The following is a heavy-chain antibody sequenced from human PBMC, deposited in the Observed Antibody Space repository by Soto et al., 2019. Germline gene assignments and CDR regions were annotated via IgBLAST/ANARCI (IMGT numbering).Heavy chain of an antibody. CDR2: TYYRSKWYN. Sequence: KQSQTLSLTCAISGDSVSSNSAAWNWIRQSPSRGLEWLGRTYYRSKWYNDYAVSVKSRITINLDTSKNQFSLQLNSVTPEDTAVYYCARMYSSSRKMKFDAFDIWGQGTMVTVSS. D-gene: IGHD6-13*01. CDR3: ARMYSSSRKMKFDAFDI. J-gene: IGHJ3*02. V-gene: IGHV6-1*01. CDR1: GDSVSSNSAA.